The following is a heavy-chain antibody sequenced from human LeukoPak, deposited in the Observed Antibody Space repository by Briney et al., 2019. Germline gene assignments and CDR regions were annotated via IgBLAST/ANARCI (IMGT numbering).Heavy chain of an antibody. Sequence: ASVKVSCKASGYTFTGYYMHWVRQAPGQGLEWMGRINPNSGGTIYAQKFQGRVTMTEDTSTDTAYMELSSLRSEDTAVYYCATALFSTVVTPTGTQIDYWGQGTLVTVSS. CDR3: ATALFSTVVTPTGTQIDY. J-gene: IGHJ4*02. V-gene: IGHV1-2*06. CDR1: GYTFTGYY. CDR2: INPNSGGT. D-gene: IGHD4-23*01.